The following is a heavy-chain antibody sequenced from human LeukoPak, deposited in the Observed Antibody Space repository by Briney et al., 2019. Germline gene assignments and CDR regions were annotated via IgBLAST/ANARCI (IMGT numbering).Heavy chain of an antibody. CDR2: ISGSGGST. D-gene: IGHD3-22*01. V-gene: IGHV3-23*01. Sequence: GGSLRLSCAASGFTFSSYAMSWVRQAPGKGLEWVSAISGSGGSTYYADSVKGRFTISRDNSKNTLYLQMNSLRAEDTAVCYCAKDPDDSSGSNYWGQGTLVTVSS. CDR3: AKDPDDSSGSNY. CDR1: GFTFSSYA. J-gene: IGHJ4*02.